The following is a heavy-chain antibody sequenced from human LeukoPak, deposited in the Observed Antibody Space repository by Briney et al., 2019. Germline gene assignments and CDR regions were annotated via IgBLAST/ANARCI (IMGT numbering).Heavy chain of an antibody. CDR1: GFTFSSYA. Sequence: GGSLRLSCAASGFTFSSYAMSWVRQAPGKGLEWVSAISGSGGSTYYADSVKGRFTISRDNSKNTLYLQMNGLRAEDTAVYYCAKDHGPVVPAATIDYWGQGTLVTVSS. J-gene: IGHJ4*02. D-gene: IGHD2-2*01. V-gene: IGHV3-23*01. CDR2: ISGSGGST. CDR3: AKDHGPVVPAATIDY.